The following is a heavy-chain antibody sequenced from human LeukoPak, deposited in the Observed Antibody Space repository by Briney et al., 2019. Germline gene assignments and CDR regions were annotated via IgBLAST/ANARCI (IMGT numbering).Heavy chain of an antibody. CDR2: ISKSGDST. D-gene: IGHD3-9*01. CDR3: ARELRRYDILTGYYKGDAFDI. CDR1: GFSFSSYA. J-gene: IGHJ3*02. V-gene: IGHV3-23*01. Sequence: GGSLRLSCAASGFSFSSYAMSWVRQAPGKGLEWVSAISKSGDSTFYADSVKGRFTISRDNSQNTLYVQMNSLRAEDTAVYYCARELRRYDILTGYYKGDAFDIWGQGTMVTVSS.